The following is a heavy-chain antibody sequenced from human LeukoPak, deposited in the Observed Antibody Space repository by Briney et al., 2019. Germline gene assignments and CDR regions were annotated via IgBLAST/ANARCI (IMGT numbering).Heavy chain of an antibody. Sequence: ASVKVSCKASGYTFTSYDINWVRQATGQGLEWMGWMNPNSGNTGYAQKFQGRVTMTRYTSISTAYMELSSLRSEDSAVYYCAREPKLGNYYYYGMDVWGQGTTVTVSS. V-gene: IGHV1-8*01. CDR1: GYTFTSYD. J-gene: IGHJ6*02. CDR3: AREPKLGNYYYYGMDV. D-gene: IGHD6-6*01. CDR2: MNPNSGNT.